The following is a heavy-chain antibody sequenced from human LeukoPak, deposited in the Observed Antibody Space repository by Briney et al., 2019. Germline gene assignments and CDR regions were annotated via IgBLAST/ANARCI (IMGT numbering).Heavy chain of an antibody. Sequence: SETLSLTCTVSGYSISSGYFWGWIRPPPGKGLEWIGEIYHSGSTNYNPSLKSRVTIAVDKSKNQFSLKLSSVTAADTAVYYCARASHDYGDYSHFDYWGQGTLVTVSS. V-gene: IGHV4-38-2*02. CDR2: IYHSGST. CDR1: GYSISSGYF. J-gene: IGHJ4*02. D-gene: IGHD4-17*01. CDR3: ARASHDYGDYSHFDY.